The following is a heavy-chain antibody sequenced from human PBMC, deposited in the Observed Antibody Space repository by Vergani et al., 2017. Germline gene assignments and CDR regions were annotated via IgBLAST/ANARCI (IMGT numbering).Heavy chain of an antibody. CDR1: GGSFSGYY. J-gene: IGHJ4*02. CDR2: INHSGST. CDR3: ARDYSFDDSSGYYYVFDY. Sequence: QVQLQQWGAGLLKPSETLSLTCAVYGGSFSGYYWSWIRQPPGKGLEWIGEINHSGSTNYNPSLKSRVPISVDTSKNQFSLKLSSVTAADTAVYYCARDYSFDDSSGYYYVFDYWGQGTLVTVSS. V-gene: IGHV4-34*01. D-gene: IGHD3-22*01.